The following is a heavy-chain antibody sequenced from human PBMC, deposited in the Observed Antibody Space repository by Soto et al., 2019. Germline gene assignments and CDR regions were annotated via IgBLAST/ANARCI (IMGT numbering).Heavy chain of an antibody. Sequence: ASVKVSCKASGYTFTSHYMHWVRQAPGQGLEWMGIINPSGGSTSYAQKFQGRVTMTRDTSTSTVYMELSSLRSEDTAVYYCVRGRSIAARPGEHWFEPWGQGTLVTVSS. CDR1: GYTFTSHY. J-gene: IGHJ5*02. CDR3: VRGRSIAARPGEHWFEP. V-gene: IGHV1-46*01. CDR2: INPSGGST. D-gene: IGHD6-6*01.